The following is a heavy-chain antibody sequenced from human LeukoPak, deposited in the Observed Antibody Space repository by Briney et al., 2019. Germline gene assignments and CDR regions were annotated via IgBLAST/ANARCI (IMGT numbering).Heavy chain of an antibody. CDR1: GGSISSYY. CDR3: ARDLRLDYGSGSYYNVPYYYYYGMDV. V-gene: IGHV4-59*01. CDR2: IYYSGST. D-gene: IGHD3-10*01. J-gene: IGHJ6*02. Sequence: SETLSLTCTVSGGSISSYYWSWIRQPPGKGLEWIGYIYYSGSTNYNPSLKSRVTISVDTSKNQFSLKLSSVTAADTAVYYCARDLRLDYGSGSYYNVPYYYYYGMDVWGQGTTVTVSS.